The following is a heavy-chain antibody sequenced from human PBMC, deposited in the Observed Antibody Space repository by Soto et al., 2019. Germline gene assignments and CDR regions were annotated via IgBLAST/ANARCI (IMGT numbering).Heavy chain of an antibody. D-gene: IGHD6-13*01. CDR3: AREMFSRTWYPGD. J-gene: IGHJ4*02. CDR1: GGSISSGDYY. CDR2: VYYSGIT. Sequence: QVQLQESGTGLVRPSQTLSLTCTVSGGSISSGDYYWSWIRQHPGRGLEWIGYVYYSGITFYNPSLKSRLTISVDTSKNQFYLRLGSVTAADTAVYYCAREMFSRTWYPGDWGQGTLVTVSS. V-gene: IGHV4-31*03.